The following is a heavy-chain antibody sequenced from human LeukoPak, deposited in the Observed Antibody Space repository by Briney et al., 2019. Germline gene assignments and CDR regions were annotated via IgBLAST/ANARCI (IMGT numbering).Heavy chain of an antibody. V-gene: IGHV3-9*01. J-gene: IGHJ5*02. CDR1: GFTFDDYA. CDR2: ISWNSGSK. D-gene: IGHD1-26*01. CDR3: AKGLGGRAIRPYNNWFDP. Sequence: GGSLRLSCAASGFTFDDYAMHWVRQAPGKGLEWVSGISWNSGSKGYADSVKGRFTISRDNAKNSLYLQMNSLRAEDTALYYCAKGLGGRAIRPYNNWFDPWGQGTLVTVSS.